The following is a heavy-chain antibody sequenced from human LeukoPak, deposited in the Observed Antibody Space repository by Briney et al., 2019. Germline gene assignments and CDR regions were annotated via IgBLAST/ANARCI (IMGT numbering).Heavy chain of an antibody. Sequence: PSETLSLTCTVSGGSISSYYWSRIRQPPGKGLEWIGYIYYSGSTNYNPSLKSRVTISVDTSKNQFSLKLSSVTAADTAVYYCARLGRLGSGSYGGGFEFDYWGQGALVTVSS. CDR3: ARLGRLGSGSYGGGFEFDY. J-gene: IGHJ4*02. CDR2: IYYSGST. V-gene: IGHV4-59*01. CDR1: GGSISSYY. D-gene: IGHD1-26*01.